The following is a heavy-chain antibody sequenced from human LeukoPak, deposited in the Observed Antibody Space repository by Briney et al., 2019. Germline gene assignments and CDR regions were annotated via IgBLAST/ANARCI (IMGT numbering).Heavy chain of an antibody. Sequence: PPGKGLEWIGKITHSGDTNYNPSLKSRVTISVDTSKHQFSLKLSSMTAADTAVYYCARGLNWFDYWGQGTLVTVSS. V-gene: IGHV4-34*13. D-gene: IGHD3-16*01. J-gene: IGHJ5*01. CDR3: ARGLNWFDY. CDR2: ITHSGDT.